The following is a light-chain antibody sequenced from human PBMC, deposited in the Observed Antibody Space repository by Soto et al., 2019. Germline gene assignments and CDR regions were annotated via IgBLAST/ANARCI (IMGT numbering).Light chain of an antibody. CDR2: GAS. J-gene: IGKJ4*01. CDR3: QQYGSSPLT. V-gene: IGKV3-20*01. Sequence: EIVLTQSPGTLSLSPGERATLSCRASQSVTSSYLAWYQQKPGQAPRLLIYGASSRATGIPDRFSGSGSGTDFTLTIGRLEPEDFSVYYCQQYGSSPLTFGGGTKVEIK. CDR1: QSVTSSY.